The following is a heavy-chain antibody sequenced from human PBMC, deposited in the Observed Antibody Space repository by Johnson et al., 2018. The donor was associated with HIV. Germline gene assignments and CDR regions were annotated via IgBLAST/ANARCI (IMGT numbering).Heavy chain of an antibody. CDR3: AKGRVVVAATEAFDI. V-gene: IGHV3-9*01. D-gene: IGHD2-15*01. CDR1: GFTFDDYA. Sequence: VQLVEYGGGLVQPGRSLRLSCAASGFTFDDYAMHWVRQAPGKGLEWVSGISWNSGSIGYADSVKGRFTISRDNAKNSLYLQMNSLRAEDTALYYCAKGRVVVAATEAFDIWGQGTMVTVSS. J-gene: IGHJ3*02. CDR2: ISWNSGSI.